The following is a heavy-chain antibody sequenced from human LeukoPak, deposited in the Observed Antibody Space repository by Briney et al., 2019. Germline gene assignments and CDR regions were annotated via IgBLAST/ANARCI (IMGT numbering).Heavy chain of an antibody. D-gene: IGHD3-10*01. J-gene: IGHJ4*02. CDR1: GFPFSSYE. CDR2: ISNSGSTM. Sequence: GGSLRLSCVASGFPFSSYEMNWVRQAPGKGLEWVSYISNSGSTMYYADSVKGRFTISRDNAKNSLYLQMNSLRAEDTAVYYCARDWRHRDYGSGSLDYWGQGALVTVSS. V-gene: IGHV3-48*03. CDR3: ARDWRHRDYGSGSLDY.